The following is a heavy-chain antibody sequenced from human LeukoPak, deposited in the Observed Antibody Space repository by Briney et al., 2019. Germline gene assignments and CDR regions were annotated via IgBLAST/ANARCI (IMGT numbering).Heavy chain of an antibody. CDR3: AKATQTGGWEKYDY. CDR2: INKDGSEK. Sequence: GGSLRLSCAASGFTFSRYWMSWVRQAPGKGLEWVSSINKDGSEKFHADSATGRFTISRDNAQSSLYLQMNSLRAEDTALYYCAKATQTGGWEKYDYWGQGILVTVSS. V-gene: IGHV3-7*03. CDR1: GFTFSRYW. J-gene: IGHJ4*02. D-gene: IGHD6-19*01.